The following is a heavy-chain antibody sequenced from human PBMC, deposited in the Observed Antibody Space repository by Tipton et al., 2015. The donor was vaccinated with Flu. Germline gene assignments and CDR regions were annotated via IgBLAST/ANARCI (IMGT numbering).Heavy chain of an antibody. D-gene: IGHD5-18*01. Sequence: TLSLTCAVYGGSFSGYYWGWFRQPPGKGLEWIGSISHGGGTYTNPSLKGRVVLSVDASMSKNEFSLTMTSVTASDTAVYYCARGPRGDTAMVSLGYWGPGILVTVSS. CDR2: ISHGGGT. CDR3: ARGPRGDTAMVSLGY. J-gene: IGHJ4*01. CDR1: GGSFSGYY. V-gene: IGHV4-34*01.